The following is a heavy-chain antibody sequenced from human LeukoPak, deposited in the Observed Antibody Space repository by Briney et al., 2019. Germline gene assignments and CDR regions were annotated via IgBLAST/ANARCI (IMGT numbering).Heavy chain of an antibody. CDR3: ASPPQYCSSTSCYMVY. CDR1: GGSISSSSYY. J-gene: IGHJ4*02. CDR2: IYYSGST. V-gene: IGHV4-39*01. Sequence: KPSETLSLTCTVSGGSISSSSYYWGWIRQPPGKGLEWIGSIYYSGSTYFNPSLKSRVTISVDTSKNQFSLKLSSVTAADTAVYYCASPPQYCSSTSCYMVYWGQGTLVTASS. D-gene: IGHD2-2*02.